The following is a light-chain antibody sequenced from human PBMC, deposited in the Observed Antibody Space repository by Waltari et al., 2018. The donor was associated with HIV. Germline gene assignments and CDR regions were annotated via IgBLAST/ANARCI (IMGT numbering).Light chain of an antibody. V-gene: IGKV4-1*01. CDR2: WAS. Sequence: DIVMSESPDSLAVSLGERANNHCKSGQGVLCSSTDKNYLAWYQQKPGQPPKLLIYWASTRDSGVPDRFIGSGSGTDFTLTISSLQAEDAAVYYCHQYYSTPLTFGPGTKVVIK. CDR1: QGVLCSSTDKNY. CDR3: HQYYSTPLT. J-gene: IGKJ3*01.